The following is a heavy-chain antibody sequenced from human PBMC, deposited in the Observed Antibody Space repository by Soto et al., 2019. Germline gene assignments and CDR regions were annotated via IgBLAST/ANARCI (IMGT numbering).Heavy chain of an antibody. CDR2: INPNSGGT. CDR3: ARGASSSGGSGYYYYGMDV. J-gene: IGHJ6*02. D-gene: IGHD6-13*01. Sequence: QVQLVQSGAEVKKPGASVKVSCKASGYTFTGYYMHWVRQAPGQGLEWMGWINPNSGGTNYAQKFQGWVTMTRDTAMSKAYMELSRLRSDDTAVYYCARGASSSGGSGYYYYGMDVWGQGTTVTVSS. CDR1: GYTFTGYY. V-gene: IGHV1-2*04.